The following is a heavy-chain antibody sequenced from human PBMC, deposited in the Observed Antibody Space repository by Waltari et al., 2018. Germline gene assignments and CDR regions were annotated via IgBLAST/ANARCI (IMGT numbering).Heavy chain of an antibody. CDR1: GFTFSSYA. V-gene: IGHV3-23*01. Sequence: EVQLLESGGGLVQPEGSLRLPCAASGFTFSSYAMSWVRPAPGKGLEWVSAISGSGGSTYYADSVKGRFTISRDNSKNTLYLQMNSLRAEDTAVDYCAKGWRVGATRGGYYFDYWGQGTLVTVSS. CDR2: ISGSGGST. D-gene: IGHD1-26*01. J-gene: IGHJ4*02. CDR3: AKGWRVGATRGGYYFDY.